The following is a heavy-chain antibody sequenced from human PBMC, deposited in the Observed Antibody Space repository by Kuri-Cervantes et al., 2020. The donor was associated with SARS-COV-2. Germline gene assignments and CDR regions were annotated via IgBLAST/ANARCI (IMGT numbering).Heavy chain of an antibody. CDR2: ISSGSNSI. CDR3: ARERGVIPAGLGWFDP. CDR1: GFTFSSSS. V-gene: IGHV3-48*01. J-gene: IGHJ5*02. Sequence: GESLKISCAASGFTFSSSSINWVRQAPGKGLEWVSYISSGSNSIYYADSVKGRFTISRDNSKNSLYLQMNSLRVEDTAVYYCARERGVIPAGLGWFDPWGQGTLVTDSS. D-gene: IGHD2-2*01.